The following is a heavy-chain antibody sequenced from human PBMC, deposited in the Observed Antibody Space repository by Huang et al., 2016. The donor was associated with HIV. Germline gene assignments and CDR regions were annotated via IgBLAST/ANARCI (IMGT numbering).Heavy chain of an antibody. Sequence: QLLLQESGPGLVKPSEALALTCAGSGGSIRSSDYHWGWIRQPPGKGLGGIGSIYYKGSPHYSPSLRSRVTIAVDTSKNLLFLNLTSMTAADTAVYYCARHREGPVAYYSGWGSHLNYMDVWGRGRTVVVSS. D-gene: IGHD3-10*01. CDR1: GGSIRSSDYH. CDR2: IYYKGSP. CDR3: ARHREGPVAYYSGWGSHLNYMDV. J-gene: IGHJ6*03. V-gene: IGHV4-39*01.